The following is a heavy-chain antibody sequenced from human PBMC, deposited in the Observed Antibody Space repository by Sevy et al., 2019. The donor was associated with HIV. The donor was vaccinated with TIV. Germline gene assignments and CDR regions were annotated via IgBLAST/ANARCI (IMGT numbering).Heavy chain of an antibody. D-gene: IGHD1-26*01. V-gene: IGHV3-73*01. CDR3: AYSGSSSEGYYFDY. J-gene: IGHJ4*02. Sequence: GGSLRLSCAASGFTFSGSAMHWVRQASGKGLEWVGRIRMNANAYATSYATSVKGRFTVSRDDSKNTAYLQMNNLKTEDTALYYCAYSGSSSEGYYFDYWGQGTLVTVSS. CDR2: IRMNANAYAT. CDR1: GFTFSGSA.